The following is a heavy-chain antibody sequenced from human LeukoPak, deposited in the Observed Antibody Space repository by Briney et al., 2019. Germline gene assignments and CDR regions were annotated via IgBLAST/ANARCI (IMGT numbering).Heavy chain of an antibody. CDR3: ARGVYIAAAQYGY. Sequence: PSENLSLTCTVSGGSISSYYWSWIRQPPGKGLEWIGYIYYSGTTNYNPSLKSRVTISVDTSKNQFSLKLSSVTAADTAVYYCARGVYIAAAQYGYWGQGAWSPSPQ. V-gene: IGHV4-59*01. J-gene: IGHJ4*02. D-gene: IGHD6-13*01. CDR2: IYYSGTT. CDR1: GGSISSYY.